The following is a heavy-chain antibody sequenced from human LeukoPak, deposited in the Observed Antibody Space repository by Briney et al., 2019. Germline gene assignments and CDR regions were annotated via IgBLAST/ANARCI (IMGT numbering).Heavy chain of an antibody. J-gene: IGHJ4*02. Sequence: SETLSLTCTVSGDSINDYYWSWIRQPPGKGLEWIGYISYSGSTNYNPSLKSRVTISVDTSKKQFSLKVSSVTAADTAVYYCARKAYCLDYWGQGTLVTVSS. CDR3: ARKAYCLDY. CDR1: GDSINDYY. V-gene: IGHV4-59*01. D-gene: IGHD2-8*02. CDR2: ISYSGST.